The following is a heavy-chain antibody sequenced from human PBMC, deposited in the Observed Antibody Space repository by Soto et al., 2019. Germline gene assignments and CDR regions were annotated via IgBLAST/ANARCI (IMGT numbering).Heavy chain of an antibody. CDR3: ARSRAAAPPRVGMDV. CDR1: GGTFSRNA. D-gene: IGHD6-13*01. CDR2: IIPFLHAP. Sequence: WASVKVSCKASGGTFSRNAISWVRQAPGQGLEWMGGIIPFLHAPNYAQKSQSRVTITADESTSIVFMEMSSLRFEDTAVYYCARSRAAAPPRVGMDVWGQGTTVTVSS. V-gene: IGHV1-69*13. J-gene: IGHJ6*02.